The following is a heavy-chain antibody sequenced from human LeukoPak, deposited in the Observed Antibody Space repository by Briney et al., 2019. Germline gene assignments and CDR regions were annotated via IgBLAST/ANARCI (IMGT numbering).Heavy chain of an antibody. Sequence: SETLSLTCTLSDGSISSTSSYWGWIRHPPGTGLEWIGSIYYSGSTYYNPSLKSLVTISVDTSKNQFSLRLSSVTAADTAVYYCARLGSASLDYWGQGTLVTVSS. J-gene: IGHJ4*02. CDR2: IYYSGST. V-gene: IGHV4-39*01. CDR3: ARLGSASLDY. D-gene: IGHD3-10*01. CDR1: DGSISSTSSY.